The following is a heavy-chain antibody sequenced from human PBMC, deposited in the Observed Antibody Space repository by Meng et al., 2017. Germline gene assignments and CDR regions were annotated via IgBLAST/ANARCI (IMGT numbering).Heavy chain of an antibody. J-gene: IGHJ4*02. D-gene: IGHD6-19*01. Sequence: GQLVAFGAGVKKPGSVVKVSCKASGGTFSSYAISWVRQAPGQGLEWMGGIIPIFGTANYAQKFQGRVTITADKSTSTAYMELSSLRSEDTAVYYCHSGWYQAGDDYWGQGTLVTVSS. CDR2: IIPIFGTA. CDR3: HSGWYQAGDDY. V-gene: IGHV1-69*06. CDR1: GGTFSSYA.